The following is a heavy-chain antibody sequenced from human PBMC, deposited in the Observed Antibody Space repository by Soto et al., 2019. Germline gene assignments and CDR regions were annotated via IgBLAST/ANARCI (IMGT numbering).Heavy chain of an antibody. CDR2: IYSGGST. V-gene: IGHV3-66*01. J-gene: IGHJ6*03. CDR3: AREGLYYGSGSYSNPQFYYYCMDV. Sequence: GGSLRLSCAASGFTVSSNYMSWVRQAPGKGLEWVSVIYSGGSTYYADSVKGRFTISRDNSKNTLYLQMNSLRAEDTAVYYCAREGLYYGSGSYSNPQFYYYCMDVWGKGTTVTVS. CDR1: GFTVSSNY. D-gene: IGHD3-10*01.